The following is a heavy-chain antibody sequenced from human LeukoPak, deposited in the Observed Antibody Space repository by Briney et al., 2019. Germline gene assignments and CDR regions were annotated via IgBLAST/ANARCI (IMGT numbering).Heavy chain of an antibody. V-gene: IGHV3-48*03. CDR3: ARGPWWELTSRDAFDI. J-gene: IGHJ3*02. D-gene: IGHD1-26*01. CDR1: GFTFSSYE. Sequence: PGGSLRLSCAASGFTFSSYEMNWVRQAPGKGLEWVSYISNSGTTIYYADSVKGRFTISRDNAKNSLYLQMNSLRAEDTAVYYCARGPWWELTSRDAFDIWGQGTMVTVSS. CDR2: ISNSGTTI.